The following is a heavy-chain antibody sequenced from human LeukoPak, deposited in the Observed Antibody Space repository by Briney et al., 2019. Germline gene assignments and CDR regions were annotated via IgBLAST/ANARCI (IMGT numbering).Heavy chain of an antibody. CDR2: MNPKSGNT. V-gene: IGHV1-8*01. CDR1: GYTFTNYD. CDR3: ARRPRYCSGGSCHDY. J-gene: IGHJ4*02. Sequence: ASVKVSCEASGYTFTNYDINWVRQATGQGLEWMGWMNPKSGNTGYAQKFQGRVTMTRSTSISTAYMDLSSLRSEDTAVHYCARRPRYCSGGSCHDYWGQGTLVTVSS. D-gene: IGHD2-15*01.